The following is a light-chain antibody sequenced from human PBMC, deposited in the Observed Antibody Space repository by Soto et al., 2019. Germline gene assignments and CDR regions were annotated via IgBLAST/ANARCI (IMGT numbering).Light chain of an antibody. CDR1: QSISIW. Sequence: EIQMTQCPSTLSAAVVDRFTITFLASQSISIWLAWYQQKPGKAPKLLIYKASSLKSGVPSRFSGSGSGTEFTLTISSLQPDDFATYYCQHYNSYSEAFGQGTKVDNK. J-gene: IGKJ1*01. V-gene: IGKV1-5*03. CDR3: QHYNSYSEA. CDR2: KAS.